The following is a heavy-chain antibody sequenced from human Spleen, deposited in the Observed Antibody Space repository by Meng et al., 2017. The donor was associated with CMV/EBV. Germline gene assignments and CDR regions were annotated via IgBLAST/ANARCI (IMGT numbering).Heavy chain of an antibody. V-gene: IGHV3-21*01. Sequence: GESLKISCAASGFTFSRDTMNWVRRAPGKGLEWVSSISTSSSYIYYADSVKGRFTISRDNAKTSLYLQMNSLRAEDTAVYYCVRGIVVVPAAAPYYYYGMDVWGQGTTVTVSS. J-gene: IGHJ6*02. CDR3: VRGIVVVPAAAPYYYYGMDV. CDR2: ISTSSSYI. D-gene: IGHD2-2*01. CDR1: GFTFSRDT.